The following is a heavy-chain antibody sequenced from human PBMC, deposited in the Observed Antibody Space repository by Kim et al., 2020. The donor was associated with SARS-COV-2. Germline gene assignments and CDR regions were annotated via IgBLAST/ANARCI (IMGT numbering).Heavy chain of an antibody. CDR3: ARDLRGVLLWFGEEDYFDY. D-gene: IGHD3-10*01. CDR2: IKQDGSEK. Sequence: GGSLRLSCAASGFTFSSYWMSWVRQAPGKGLEWVANIKQDGSEKYYVDSVKGRFTISRDNAKNSLYLQMNSLRAEDTAVYYCARDLRGVLLWFGEEDYFDYWGQGTLVTVSS. J-gene: IGHJ4*02. V-gene: IGHV3-7*01. CDR1: GFTFSSYW.